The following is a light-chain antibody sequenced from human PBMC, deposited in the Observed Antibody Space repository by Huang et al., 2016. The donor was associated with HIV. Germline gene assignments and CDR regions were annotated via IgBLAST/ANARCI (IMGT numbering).Light chain of an antibody. Sequence: DIQMTQSPASLSASVGDRVTITCRATQSISNYVNWYQQKPGKAPTPLIYGASTLQSGVPSRFNGSGSGTDFTLTISSLQPEDFTTYYCQQSYNTPPTFGQGTKVEI. CDR1: QSISNY. CDR2: GAS. CDR3: QQSYNTPPT. V-gene: IGKV1-39*01. J-gene: IGKJ1*01.